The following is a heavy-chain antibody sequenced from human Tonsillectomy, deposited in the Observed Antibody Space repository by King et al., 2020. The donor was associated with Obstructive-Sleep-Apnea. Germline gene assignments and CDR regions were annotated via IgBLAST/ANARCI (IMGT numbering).Heavy chain of an antibody. CDR2: IYYTGST. V-gene: IGHV4-30-4*01. CDR1: GVSISSASYY. Sequence: QLQESGPGLVKPSQTLSLTCNVSGVSISSASYYWSWIRQAPGRGLEWIGYIYYTGSTYYNPSLNSRLIMSVDTSSNHFTLKLTSVTVADTAVYYCARERGNSVKXGAXXXXGQGTVVTVSS. CDR3: ARERGNSVKXGAXXX. D-gene: IGHD4-23*01. J-gene: IGHJ3*02.